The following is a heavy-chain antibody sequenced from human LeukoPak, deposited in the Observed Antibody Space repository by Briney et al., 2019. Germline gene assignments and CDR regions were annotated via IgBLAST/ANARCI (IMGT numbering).Heavy chain of an antibody. CDR1: GFTFNSYA. CDR2: ISSNGGST. Sequence: GGSLRLSCAASGFTFNSYAMHWVRQAPGKGLEYVSAISSNGGSTYYANSVKGRFTISRDNSRNTLYIQMGSLRAEDMAVYYCARGYCSSTSCYSTAIDYWGQGTLVTVSS. D-gene: IGHD2-2*01. J-gene: IGHJ4*02. CDR3: ARGYCSSTSCYSTAIDY. V-gene: IGHV3-64*01.